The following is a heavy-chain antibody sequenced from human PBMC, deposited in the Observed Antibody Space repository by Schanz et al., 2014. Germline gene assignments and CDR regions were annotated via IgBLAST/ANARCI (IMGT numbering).Heavy chain of an antibody. Sequence: QIQLVQSGPEVKKPGATVKVSCKASGYTFTTYAMSWVRQAPGQGLEWVGWISVYTGNTKYGQKVQGRVTMTTDTSTSTAYMALTDLRSDDTAVYYCARDRRFFDRDDLYYFDSWGQGTLVTGSS. CDR2: ISVYTGNT. J-gene: IGHJ4*02. CDR1: GYTFTTYA. D-gene: IGHD3-3*01. CDR3: ARDRRFFDRDDLYYFDS. V-gene: IGHV1-18*01.